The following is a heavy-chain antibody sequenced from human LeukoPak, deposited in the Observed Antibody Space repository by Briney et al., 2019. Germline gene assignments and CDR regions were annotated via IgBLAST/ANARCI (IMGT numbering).Heavy chain of an antibody. J-gene: IGHJ4*02. D-gene: IGHD6-19*01. CDR1: GFTFSIAW. CDR2: IKSKTDGGTT. CDR3: ATYHEQWLVPHRY. V-gene: IGHV3-15*01. Sequence: GGSLRLSCAASGFTFSIAWMTWVRPAPGKGLEWVGRIKSKTDGGTTEYAAPVKGRFTISRDDSKNKLYLQMNSLKTEDTAVYYCATYHEQWLVPHRYWGQGTLVSVSS.